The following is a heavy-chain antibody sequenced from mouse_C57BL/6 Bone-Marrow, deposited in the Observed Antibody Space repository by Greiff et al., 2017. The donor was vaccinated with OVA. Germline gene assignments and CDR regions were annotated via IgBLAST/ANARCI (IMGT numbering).Heavy chain of an antibody. CDR3: ARGSDYWLGYFDV. D-gene: IGHD2-13*01. Sequence: VKVVESGAELVKPGASVKISCKASGYAFSNYWMNWVKQRPGKGLEWIGQIYPGDGDTNYNGKFKGKASLTADKSSSTGYIQLSSLTSEDSAVYYCARGSDYWLGYFDVWGTGTTVTVSS. CDR1: GYAFSNYW. CDR2: IYPGDGDT. J-gene: IGHJ1*03. V-gene: IGHV1-80*01.